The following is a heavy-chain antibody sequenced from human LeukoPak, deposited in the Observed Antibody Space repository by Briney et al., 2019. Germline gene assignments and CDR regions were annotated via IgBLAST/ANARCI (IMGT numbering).Heavy chain of an antibody. V-gene: IGHV4-4*07. CDR2: ISTSGST. CDR1: GGSISGYY. Sequence: SETLSLTCTVSGGSISGYYWSWLRQPAGEGLEWIGRISTSGSTNYNPSLKSRVTISVDNSNNQFSLRLSSGTAADTAVYYCARDRGVTVPGRRLDYWGQGTLVTVSS. D-gene: IGHD6-19*01. J-gene: IGHJ4*02. CDR3: ARDRGVTVPGRRLDY.